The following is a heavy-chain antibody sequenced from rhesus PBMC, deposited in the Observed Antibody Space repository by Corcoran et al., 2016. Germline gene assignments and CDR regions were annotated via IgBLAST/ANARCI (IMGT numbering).Heavy chain of an antibody. CDR2: IYGGRGIT. J-gene: IGHJ4*01. CDR1: GASISSNY. V-gene: IGHV4-147*01. D-gene: IGHD6-25*01. CDR3: ARYRGSGDYCDY. Sequence: QVQLQESGPGLVKPSETLSLTCAVSGASISSNYWSWIRQSPGKGLEWIGYIYGGRGITRYNPSLKSRVTISTDTSKNQFSLKRSSGTAADTAVYYCARYRGSGDYCDYWGQGVLVTVSS.